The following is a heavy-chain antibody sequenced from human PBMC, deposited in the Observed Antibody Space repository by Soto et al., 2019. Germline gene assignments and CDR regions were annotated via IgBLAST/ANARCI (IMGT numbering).Heavy chain of an antibody. CDR3: ARAPMAGHLRGDFDY. CDR1: GGSISNYH. CDR2: ISYSGST. D-gene: IGHD3-10*01. Sequence: QVQLQESGPGLVKPSETLSLTCTVSGGSISNYHWSWIRQPQGKGLEWIGYISYSGSTNYNPSLKSRVTISIDTSNNQFSLKLSSVTSADAAFYYCARAPMAGHLRGDFDYWGQGTLVTVSS. V-gene: IGHV4-59*01. J-gene: IGHJ4*02.